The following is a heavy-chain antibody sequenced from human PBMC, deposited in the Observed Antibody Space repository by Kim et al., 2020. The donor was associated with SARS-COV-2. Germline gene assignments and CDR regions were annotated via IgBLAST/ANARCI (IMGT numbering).Heavy chain of an antibody. CDR3: ARGLNIRRIVGAPGYYFD. J-gene: IGHJ4*01. Sequence: SETLSLTCTVSGGSISSYYWSWIRQPPGKGLEWIGYIYYSGSTNYNPSLKSRGTISVDTSKNQSSLKLIAGTAADAAAYYYARGLNIRRIVGAPGYYFD. CDR2: IYYSGST. V-gene: IGHV4-59*13. D-gene: IGHD1-26*01. CDR1: GGSISSYY.